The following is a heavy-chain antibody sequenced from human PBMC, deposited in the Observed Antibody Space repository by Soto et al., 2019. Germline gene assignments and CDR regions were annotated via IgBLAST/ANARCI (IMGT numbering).Heavy chain of an antibody. CDR2: IYYSGST. CDR1: GGSISSYY. J-gene: IGHJ6*02. V-gene: IGHV4-59*12. CDR3: ARDNYGMDV. Sequence: PSETLSLTCTVSGGSISSYYWSWIRQPPGKELEYIGYIYYSGSTNYNPSLKSRVAISDDTSTNQFFLTLSSVTAADTAVYYCARDNYGMDVWGQGTTVTVSS.